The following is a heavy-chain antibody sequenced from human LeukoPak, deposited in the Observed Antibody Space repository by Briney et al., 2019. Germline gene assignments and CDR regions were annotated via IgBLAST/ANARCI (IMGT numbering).Heavy chain of an antibody. J-gene: IGHJ4*02. CDR3: ARTFYDILTGYYADRYDS. CDR2: VNHGGST. D-gene: IGHD3-9*01. Sequence: PSETLSLTCAVYGGSLSGYYWTWIRQSPGKGLEWIGEVNHGGSTNYNPSLKSRVTISVDTSKNQFSLKLSSVTAADTAVYYCARTFYDILTGYYADRYDSWGQGTLVTVSS. V-gene: IGHV4-34*01. CDR1: GGSLSGYY.